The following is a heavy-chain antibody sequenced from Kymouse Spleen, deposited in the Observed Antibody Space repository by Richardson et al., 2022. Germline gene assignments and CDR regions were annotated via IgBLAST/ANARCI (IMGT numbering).Heavy chain of an antibody. Sequence: QVQLQESGPGLVKPSETLSLTCTVSGGSISSYYWSWIRQPPGKGLEWIGYIYYSGSTNYNPSLKSRVTISVDTSKNQFSLKLSSVTAADTAVYYCARDTTGTYWGQGTLVTVSS. J-gene: IGHJ4*02. V-gene: IGHV4-59*01. CDR2: IYYSGST. CDR1: GGSISSYY. D-gene: IGHD1-1*01. CDR3: ARDTTGTY.